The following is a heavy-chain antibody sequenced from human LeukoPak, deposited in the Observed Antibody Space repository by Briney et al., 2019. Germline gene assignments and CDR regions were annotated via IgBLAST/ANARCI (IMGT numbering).Heavy chain of an antibody. CDR3: ARGEGYYYDSSGYYYFDY. Sequence: SQTLSLTCTVSGGSSSSGAYYWSWIRQHPGKGLEWTGYICFSGSTYYSPSLKSRVTISVDTSKNQFSLKLSSVTAADTAVYYCARGEGYYYDSSGYYYFDYWGQGTLVTVSS. CDR1: GGSSSSGAYY. J-gene: IGHJ4*02. V-gene: IGHV4-31*03. CDR2: ICFSGST. D-gene: IGHD3-22*01.